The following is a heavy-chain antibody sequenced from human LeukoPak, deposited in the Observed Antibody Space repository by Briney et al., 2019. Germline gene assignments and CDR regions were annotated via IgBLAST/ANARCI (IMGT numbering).Heavy chain of an antibody. D-gene: IGHD3-3*01. CDR3: ARTVFGAYNWFDP. CDR1: GYTLTELS. J-gene: IGHJ5*02. Sequence: SCKVSGYTLTELSMHWVRQAPGKGLEWVSSISSTSNYINYADSVKGRFTISRDNAKSSLYLQMNSLRVDDTAVYYCARTVFGAYNWFDPWGQGALVTVSS. V-gene: IGHV3-21*01. CDR2: ISSTSNYI.